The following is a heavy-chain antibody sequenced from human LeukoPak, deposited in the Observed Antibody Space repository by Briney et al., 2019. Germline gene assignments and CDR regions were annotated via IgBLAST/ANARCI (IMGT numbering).Heavy chain of an antibody. CDR1: GFTFSSYS. CDR2: ISSSSSTI. CDR3: ARLKGYFDY. V-gene: IGHV3-48*01. J-gene: IGHJ4*02. Sequence: PGGSLRLSCAASGFTFSSYSMNWVRQAPGKGLEWVSYISSSSSTIYYADSVKGRFTISRDNAKNSLYLQMNSLRAEDTAVYYCARLKGYFDYWGQGALVTVSS.